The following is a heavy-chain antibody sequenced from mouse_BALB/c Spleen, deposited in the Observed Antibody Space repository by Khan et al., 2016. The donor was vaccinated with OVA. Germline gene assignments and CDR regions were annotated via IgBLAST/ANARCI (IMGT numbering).Heavy chain of an antibody. CDR2: IAPGSGST. Sequence: DLVKPGASVKLSCKASGYTFTSYWINWIKQRPGQGLEWIGRIAPGSGSTSYNELFKGKATLTIDTSSTTAYIQLSSLSSEDSAVYLCARANYCVRSSYAMDYWGQGTSVTVSS. CDR3: ARANYCVRSSYAMDY. J-gene: IGHJ4*01. V-gene: IGHV1S41*01. D-gene: IGHD1-1*01. CDR1: GYTFTSYW.